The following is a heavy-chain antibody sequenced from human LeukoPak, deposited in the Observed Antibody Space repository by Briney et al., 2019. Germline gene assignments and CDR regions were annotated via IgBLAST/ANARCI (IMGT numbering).Heavy chain of an antibody. CDR3: ARVELAPYYYYMDV. V-gene: IGHV3-48*03. J-gene: IGHJ6*03. CDR2: ISSSGSTI. D-gene: IGHD1-7*01. CDR1: GFRISSYE. Sequence: GGSLRLSCAASGFRISSYEMNWVRQAPGKGVEWVSHISSSGSTIWYADSVKGRFTISRDNAKTSLYLQMNSMRAEDTAVYYCARVELAPYYYYMDVWGKGTTVTVSS.